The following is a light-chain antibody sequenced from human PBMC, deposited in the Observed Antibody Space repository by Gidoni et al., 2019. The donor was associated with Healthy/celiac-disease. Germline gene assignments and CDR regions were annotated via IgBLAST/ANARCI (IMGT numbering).Light chain of an antibody. CDR1: ALPKKY. J-gene: IGLJ1*01. CDR3: YSTASSGNPRTV. V-gene: IGLV3-10*01. CDR2: EDS. Sequence: SYERTQPPSGSVARGQTARITCSGDALPKKYAYWYQQTPGQAPVLVIYEDSKRPSGIPERFSGSSSGTMATLTISGAQVEDEADYSCYSTASSGNPRTVFGPGTQVTVL.